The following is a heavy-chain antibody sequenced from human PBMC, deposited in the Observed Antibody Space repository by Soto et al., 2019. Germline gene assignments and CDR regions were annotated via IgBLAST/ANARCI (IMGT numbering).Heavy chain of an antibody. Sequence: PETLSLTCAVYGGSFSGYYWSWIRQPPGKGLEWIGEINHSGSTNYNPSLKSRVTISVDTSKNQFSLKLSSVTAADTAVYYCASFTYYYDSSGSHDYWGQGTLVTVSS. J-gene: IGHJ4*02. V-gene: IGHV4-34*01. CDR1: GGSFSGYY. CDR3: ASFTYYYDSSGSHDY. D-gene: IGHD3-22*01. CDR2: INHSGST.